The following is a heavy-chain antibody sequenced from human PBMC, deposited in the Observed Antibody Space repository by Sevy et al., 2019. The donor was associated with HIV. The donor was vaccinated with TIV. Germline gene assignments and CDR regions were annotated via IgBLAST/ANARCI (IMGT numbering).Heavy chain of an antibody. Sequence: GGSLRLSCTASGFAIDSYSMNWVRPAPGKGLEWLSSIRGSSSHIYYADSVKGRFTISRDKARNTVYLRMNSLRAEDTALYFCARDPTDDSGYSQGMDAWGQGTTVTVSS. CDR1: GFAIDSYS. D-gene: IGHD3-22*01. CDR2: IRGSSSHI. J-gene: IGHJ6*02. V-gene: IGHV3-21*01. CDR3: ARDPTDDSGYSQGMDA.